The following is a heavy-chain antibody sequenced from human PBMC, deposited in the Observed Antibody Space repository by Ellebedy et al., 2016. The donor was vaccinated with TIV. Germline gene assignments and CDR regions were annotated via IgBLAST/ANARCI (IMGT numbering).Heavy chain of an antibody. CDR1: AGSISSYY. CDR3: ARHTTFSYYYGSGSSNWFDP. D-gene: IGHD3-10*01. V-gene: IGHV4-59*08. J-gene: IGHJ5*02. Sequence: MPSETLSLTCTVSAGSISSYYWSWIRQPPGKGLEWIGYIYYSGRTNYNPSLKSRVTISVDTSKNQFSLKLSSVTAADTAVYYCARHTTFSYYYGSGSSNWFDPWGQGTLVTVSS. CDR2: IYYSGRT.